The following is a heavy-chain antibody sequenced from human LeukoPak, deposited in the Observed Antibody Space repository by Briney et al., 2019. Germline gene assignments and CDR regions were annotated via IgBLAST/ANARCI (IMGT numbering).Heavy chain of an antibody. Sequence: GGSLRLSCAASGFTFSRSAMTWVRQTPGKGLDWVSSISSSGNTYYPDSVKGRFTISRDNSKNMLYLQMNSLRAGDPAVYYCVEGTISEDGLDFWGQGTLVTVSS. CDR3: VEGTISEDGLDF. J-gene: IGHJ4*02. CDR2: ISSSGNT. CDR1: GFTFSRSA. V-gene: IGHV3-23*01. D-gene: IGHD1-7*01.